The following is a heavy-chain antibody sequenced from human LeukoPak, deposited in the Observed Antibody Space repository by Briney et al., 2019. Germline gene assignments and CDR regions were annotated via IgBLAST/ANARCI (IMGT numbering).Heavy chain of an antibody. CDR1: GFTFSDHY. J-gene: IGHJ6*03. CDR2: TRNKANSYTT. V-gene: IGHV3-72*01. D-gene: IGHD3-22*01. CDR3: AKDRGSGYYSYYMDV. Sequence: GGSLRLSCAASGFTFSDHYMDWVRQAPGKGLEWVGRTRNKANSYTTEYAASVKGRFTISRDNSKNTLYLQMNSLRAEDTAVYYCAKDRGSGYYSYYMDVWGKGTTVTISS.